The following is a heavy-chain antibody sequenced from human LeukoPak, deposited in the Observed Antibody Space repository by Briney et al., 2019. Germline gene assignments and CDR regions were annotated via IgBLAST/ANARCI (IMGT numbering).Heavy chain of an antibody. D-gene: IGHD3-10*01. J-gene: IGHJ4*02. V-gene: IGHV4-59*01. Sequence: SESLSLTCTVSGGSISSYYWSWIRQPPGKGLEWIGYIYYSGSTNYNPSLKSRVTISVDTSKNQFSLKLSSVTAADTAVYYCARVSRVLNYYGSGSYHIDYWGQGTLVTVSS. CDR1: GGSISSYY. CDR3: ARVSRVLNYYGSGSYHIDY. CDR2: IYYSGST.